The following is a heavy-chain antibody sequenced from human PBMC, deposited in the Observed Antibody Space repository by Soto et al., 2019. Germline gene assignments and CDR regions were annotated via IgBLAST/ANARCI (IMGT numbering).Heavy chain of an antibody. CDR3: ARVSYYDSSGRCFDY. CDR1: GGSISSGGYS. CDR2: IYHSGST. D-gene: IGHD3-22*01. Sequence: SETLSLTCAVSGGSISSGGYSWSWIRQPPGKGLEWIGYIYHSGSTYYNPSLKSRVTISVDRSKNQFSLKLSSVTAADTAVYYCARVSYYDSSGRCFDYWGQGTLITVSS. J-gene: IGHJ4*02. V-gene: IGHV4-30-2*01.